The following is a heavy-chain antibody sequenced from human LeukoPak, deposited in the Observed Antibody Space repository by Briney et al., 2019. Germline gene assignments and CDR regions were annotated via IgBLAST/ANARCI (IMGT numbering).Heavy chain of an antibody. CDR1: GYTFTSYG. CDR2: ISAYNGNT. J-gene: IGHJ4*02. Sequence: GASVKVSCKASGYTFTSYGISWVRQAPGQGLEWMGWISAYNGNTNYAQKLQGRVTMTTDTSTSTAYMELRSLRSDGTAVYYCARAPLWFGESRGPFDYWGQGTLVTVSS. D-gene: IGHD3-10*01. V-gene: IGHV1-18*04. CDR3: ARAPLWFGESRGPFDY.